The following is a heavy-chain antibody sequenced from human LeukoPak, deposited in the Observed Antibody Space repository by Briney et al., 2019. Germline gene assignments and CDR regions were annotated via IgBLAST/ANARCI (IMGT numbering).Heavy chain of an antibody. CDR1: GGTFSSYA. CDR2: IIPIFGTA. V-gene: IGHV1-69*13. CDR3: ARVTHLFWYDSSEGAFDI. Sequence: SVKVSCKASGGTFSSYAISWERQAPGQGLEWMGGIIPIFGTANYAQKFQGRVTITADESTSTAYMELSSLRSEDTAVYYCARVTHLFWYDSSEGAFDIWGQGTMVTVSS. J-gene: IGHJ3*02. D-gene: IGHD3-22*01.